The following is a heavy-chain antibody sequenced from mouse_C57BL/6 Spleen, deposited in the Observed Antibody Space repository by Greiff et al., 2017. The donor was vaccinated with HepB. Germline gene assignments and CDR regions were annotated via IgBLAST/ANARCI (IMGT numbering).Heavy chain of an antibody. CDR3: TTGDYDGPFAY. J-gene: IGHJ3*01. D-gene: IGHD2-4*01. V-gene: IGHV14-4*01. CDR2: IDPENGDT. Sequence: VQLKQSGAELVRPGASVKLSCTASGFNIKDDYMHWVKQRPEQGLEWIGWIDPENGDTEYASKFQGKATITADTSSNTAYLQLSSLTSEDTAVYYCTTGDYDGPFAYWGQGTLVTVSA. CDR1: GFNIKDDY.